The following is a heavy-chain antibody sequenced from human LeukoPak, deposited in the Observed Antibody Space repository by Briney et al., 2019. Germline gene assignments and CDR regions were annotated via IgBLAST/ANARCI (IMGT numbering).Heavy chain of an antibody. Sequence: GGSLRLSCAASGFTFSTYGMHWVRQAPGKGLEWVAIISYDGSNKFYADSMKGRFTISRDNRQDSLYLQMNSLTTEDTAIYYCVKEKDCGRECYFSDSWGQGALVTVSS. CDR2: ISYDGSNK. CDR3: VKEKDCGRECYFSDS. J-gene: IGHJ4*02. V-gene: IGHV3-30*18. CDR1: GFTFSTYG. D-gene: IGHD2-21*01.